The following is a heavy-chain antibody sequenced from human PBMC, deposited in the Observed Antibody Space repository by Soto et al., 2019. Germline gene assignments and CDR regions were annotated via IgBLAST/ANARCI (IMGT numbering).Heavy chain of an antibody. D-gene: IGHD6-6*01. CDR1: GFSLSTSGVG. CDR2: IYWDDDK. J-gene: IGHJ4*02. CDR3: AQKNSTSSNRPYFDY. Sequence: QITLKESGPTLVNPTQTLTLTCTFSGFSLSTSGVGVGWIRQPPGKALEWLALIYWDDDKRYSPSLKSRLTTPKTTPKTQVVLTMPNMNPVDTATFSCAQKNSTSSNRPYFDYWAQGTLVTVPS. V-gene: IGHV2-5*02.